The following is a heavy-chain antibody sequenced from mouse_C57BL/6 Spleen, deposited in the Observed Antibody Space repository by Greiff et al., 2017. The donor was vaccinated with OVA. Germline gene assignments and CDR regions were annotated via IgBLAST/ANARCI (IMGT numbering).Heavy chain of an antibody. CDR1: GYTFTSYW. D-gene: IGHD3-2*02. J-gene: IGHJ2*01. CDR3: AIGSSGYRFDY. CDR2: IHPSDSDT. V-gene: IGHV1-74*01. Sequence: QVQLKQPGAELVKPGASVKVSCKASGYTFTSYWMHWVKQRPGQGLEWIGRIHPSDSDTNYNQKFKGKATLTVDKSSSTAYMQLSSLTSEDSAVYYCAIGSSGYRFDYWGQGTTLTVSS.